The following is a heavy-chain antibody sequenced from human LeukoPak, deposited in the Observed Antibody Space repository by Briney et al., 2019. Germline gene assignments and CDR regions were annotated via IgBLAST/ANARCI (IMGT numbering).Heavy chain of an antibody. CDR2: ISGSGGST. CDR3: AKGSAYYYYYGMDV. Sequence: PGGSLRLSCAASGFTFSSYAMSWVRQAPGKGLEWVSAISGSGGSTYYADSVKGRFTISRDNSKNTLYLQMNSLRAEDTAVYYCAKGSAYYYYYGMDVWGQGTTVTVSS. CDR1: GFTFSSYA. J-gene: IGHJ6*02. V-gene: IGHV3-23*01. D-gene: IGHD3-10*01.